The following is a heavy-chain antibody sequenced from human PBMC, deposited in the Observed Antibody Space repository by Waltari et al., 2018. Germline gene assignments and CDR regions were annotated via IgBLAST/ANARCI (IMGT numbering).Heavy chain of an antibody. J-gene: IGHJ3*01. Sequence: QLQLQESGPGLVKPSETLSLTCSVSGGSITNTKHYWGWIRQPPGQGLEWIGTMSYLGATYSSPSLKSRVTISRDTSTNQLSLKLGSVTAADTAMYYCATYIGASVGTAAFDVWGQGTMVTVS. D-gene: IGHD5-12*01. CDR3: ATYIGASVGTAAFDV. V-gene: IGHV4-39*01. CDR2: MSYLGAT. CDR1: GGSITNTKHY.